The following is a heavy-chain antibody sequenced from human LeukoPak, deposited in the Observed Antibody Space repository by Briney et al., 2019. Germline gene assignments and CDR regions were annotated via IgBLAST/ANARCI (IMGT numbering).Heavy chain of an antibody. Sequence: SETLSLTCTLSGGSVTTSSFYWAWIRQPPGKGLECIGTIYYSGITYYHSSLKSRVTILADTSKNQFSLKLNSVTAADTAVYFCAKSGPAAGRPDAFDIWGQGTMVTVSS. V-gene: IGHV4-39*07. J-gene: IGHJ3*02. D-gene: IGHD2-2*01. CDR2: IYYSGIT. CDR3: AKSGPAAGRPDAFDI. CDR1: GGSVTTSSFY.